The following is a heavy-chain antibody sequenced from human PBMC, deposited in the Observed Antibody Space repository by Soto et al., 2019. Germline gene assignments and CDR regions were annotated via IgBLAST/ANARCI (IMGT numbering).Heavy chain of an antibody. CDR3: ARGPGGFGDFSLDY. CDR1: GGSINSYY. Sequence: QVQLQESGPGLVKPSETLSLTCTVSGGSINSYYWSWIRQPAGKGLEWIGRIYSGGSTNYNPSLKSRVTMSVDTSKNQFSLKVTSVAAADTAVYYCARGPGGFGDFSLDYWGQGTLVTFAP. J-gene: IGHJ4*02. V-gene: IGHV4-4*07. CDR2: IYSGGST. D-gene: IGHD3-10*01.